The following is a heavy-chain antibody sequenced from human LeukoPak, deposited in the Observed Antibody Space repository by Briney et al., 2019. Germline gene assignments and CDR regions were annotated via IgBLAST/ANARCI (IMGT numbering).Heavy chain of an antibody. CDR3: VKDGWAFGYYDTSGYPDY. CDR1: GFTFSSYS. Sequence: GGSLRLSCAASGFTFSSYSMNWVRQAPGKGLEWVSSISSSSSYIYYADSVKGRFTISRDNSKSSLYLQMNSLRTEDTALYYCVKDGWAFGYYDTSGYPDYWGQGTLVTVSS. D-gene: IGHD3-22*01. V-gene: IGHV3-21*04. J-gene: IGHJ4*02. CDR2: ISSSSSYI.